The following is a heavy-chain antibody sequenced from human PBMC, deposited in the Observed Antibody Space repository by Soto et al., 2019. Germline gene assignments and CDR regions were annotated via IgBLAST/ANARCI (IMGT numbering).Heavy chain of an antibody. Sequence: QVQLVESGGGVVQPGRSLRLSCAASGFTFSSYGMHWVRQAPGKGLEWVAVISYDGSNKYYADSVKGRFTISRDNSKNTLYLQMNSLRAEDTAVYYCARDTDYYGSGSSIGYWGQGTLVTVSS. CDR3: ARDTDYYGSGSSIGY. D-gene: IGHD3-10*01. V-gene: IGHV3-30*03. CDR1: GFTFSSYG. J-gene: IGHJ4*02. CDR2: ISYDGSNK.